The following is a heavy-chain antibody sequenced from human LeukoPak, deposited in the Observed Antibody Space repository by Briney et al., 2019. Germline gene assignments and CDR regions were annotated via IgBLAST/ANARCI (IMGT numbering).Heavy chain of an antibody. CDR1: GGSFSGYY. J-gene: IGHJ6*03. CDR3: ARAGSLSYYYYYMDV. V-gene: IGHV4-34*01. D-gene: IGHD1-1*01. CDR2: INHSGST. Sequence: PSETLSLTCAVYGGSFSGYYWSWIRQPPGKGLEWIGEINHSGSTNYNPSLKSRVTISVDTSNNQFSLKLSSVTAADTAVYYCARAGSLSYYYYYMDVWGKGTTVTVSS.